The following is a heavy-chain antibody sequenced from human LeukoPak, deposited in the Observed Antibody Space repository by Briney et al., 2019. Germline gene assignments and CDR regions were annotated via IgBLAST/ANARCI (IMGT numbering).Heavy chain of an antibody. CDR3: AREATIFGLYYGMDV. D-gene: IGHD3-3*01. Sequence: ASVKVSCKASGYTFTSYGISWVRQAPGQGLEWMGWISAYNGNTNYAQKLQGRVTMTTDTPTSTAYMELRSLRSDDTAVYYCAREATIFGLYYGMDVWGQGTTVTVSS. J-gene: IGHJ6*02. CDR2: ISAYNGNT. V-gene: IGHV1-18*01. CDR1: GYTFTSYG.